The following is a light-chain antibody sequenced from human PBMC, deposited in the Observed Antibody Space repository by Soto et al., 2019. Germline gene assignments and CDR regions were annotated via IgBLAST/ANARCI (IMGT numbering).Light chain of an antibody. J-gene: IGKJ4*01. CDR3: QQYSSSPLT. V-gene: IGKV1-5*01. Sequence: DIQMTQSPSTLSASVGDRVTITCRASQTITYWLTWYQHKPGKAPELLIYDASNLESGVPSRFSGSGSGTEFTLTISSLQPDDFATYYCQQYSSSPLTFGLGTKVEVK. CDR2: DAS. CDR1: QTITYW.